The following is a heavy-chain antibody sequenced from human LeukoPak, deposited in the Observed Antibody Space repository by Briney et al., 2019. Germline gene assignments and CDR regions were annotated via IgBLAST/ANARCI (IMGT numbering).Heavy chain of an antibody. CDR1: GGSISTYY. Sequence: PSETLSLTCTLSGGSISTYYWSWIRQPPGKGLEWIGYIYHSGSTNYNPSLKSRVTISVDTSKNQFSLKLSSVTAADTAVYYCARVTYGDYAWDYWGQGTLVTVSS. J-gene: IGHJ4*02. V-gene: IGHV4-59*01. CDR3: ARVTYGDYAWDY. CDR2: IYHSGST. D-gene: IGHD4-17*01.